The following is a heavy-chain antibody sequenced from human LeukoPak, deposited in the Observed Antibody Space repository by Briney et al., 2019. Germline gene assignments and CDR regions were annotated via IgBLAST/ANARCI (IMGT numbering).Heavy chain of an antibody. CDR3: ARGPPGVVTPFPLI. CDR2: IYHSGST. V-gene: IGHV4-4*02. Sequence: SETLSLTCAVSGGSISSSKWWSWVRQPPGKGLEWIGEIYHSGSTNYNPSLKGRVTISVDTSKNQFSLKLSSVTAADTAVYYCARGPPGVVTPFPLIWGQGTLVTVSS. CDR1: GGSISSSKW. D-gene: IGHD4-23*01. J-gene: IGHJ4*02.